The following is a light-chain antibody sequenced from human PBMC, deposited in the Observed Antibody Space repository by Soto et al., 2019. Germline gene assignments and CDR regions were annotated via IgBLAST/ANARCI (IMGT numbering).Light chain of an antibody. Sequence: QSALTQPASVSGSPGQSITISCTGTSSDVGSYNLVSWYQQHPGKAPKLMIYEGSKRPSGVSNRFSGSKSGNTASLTISGLQAEDEADYYCCSYAGTYNFWVFGGGTKLTVL. CDR2: EGS. V-gene: IGLV2-23*01. J-gene: IGLJ3*02. CDR3: CSYAGTYNFWV. CDR1: SSDVGSYNL.